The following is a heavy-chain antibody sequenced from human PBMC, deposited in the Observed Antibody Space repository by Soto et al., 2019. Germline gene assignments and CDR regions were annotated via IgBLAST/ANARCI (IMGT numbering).Heavy chain of an antibody. J-gene: IGHJ4*02. CDR3: PKEFHRWKYFDL. CDR2: ISYDGSNK. D-gene: IGHD1-1*01. Sequence: PGRSLRLSCAASGCTFSSSGMHWVRQAPGKGLEWVAVISYDGSNKFYADSVKGRFTISRDNFRNTMYLQMNSLRAEDTAVYYCPKEFHRWKYFDLWGQGPMLTVYS. V-gene: IGHV3-30*18. CDR1: GCTFSSSG.